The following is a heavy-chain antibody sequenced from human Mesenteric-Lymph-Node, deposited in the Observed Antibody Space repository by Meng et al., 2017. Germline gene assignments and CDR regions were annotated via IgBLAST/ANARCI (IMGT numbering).Heavy chain of an antibody. CDR3: VRDRLGANGEIDY. CDR1: RGTFKKFA. D-gene: IGHD3-16*01. V-gene: IGHV1-69*13. Sequence: SVKVSCKASRGTFKKFAISWVRQAPGQGLEWMGGIILILATANYAQMFQTRITITADESTDTAYMELNSLKSEDTAMYYCVRDRLGANGEIDYWGQGTLVTVSS. CDR2: IILILATA. J-gene: IGHJ4*02.